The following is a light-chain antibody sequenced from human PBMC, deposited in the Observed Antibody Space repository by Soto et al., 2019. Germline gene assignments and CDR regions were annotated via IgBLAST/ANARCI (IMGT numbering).Light chain of an antibody. CDR1: QSVTKY. J-gene: IGKJ4*01. Sequence: VLTQSPATLSLSPGERATLSCRASQSVTKYLAWYQQKPGQALRRVMYDVSKRVTGIPARFSGSGSGTDFTLTIRSLDPEDFAVYYCHQRSNWPLTFGGGTKLDIK. V-gene: IGKV3-11*01. CDR3: HQRSNWPLT. CDR2: DVS.